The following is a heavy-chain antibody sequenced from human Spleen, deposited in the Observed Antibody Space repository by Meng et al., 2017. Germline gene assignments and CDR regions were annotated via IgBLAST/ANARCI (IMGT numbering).Heavy chain of an antibody. CDR2: INHSGST. V-gene: IGHV4-34*01. CDR1: GGSFSDYS. D-gene: IGHD2-15*01. Sequence: GSLRLSCAVYGGSFSDYSWTWIRQPPGKGLEWIGEINHSGSTNYNPSLKSRVTISVDTSKNQFSLNLNSVTAADTAVYYCARGCRLRPKLVVVVAGPRGFFDSWGQGTRVTVSS. J-gene: IGHJ4*01. CDR3: ARGCRLRPKLVVVVAGPRGFFDS.